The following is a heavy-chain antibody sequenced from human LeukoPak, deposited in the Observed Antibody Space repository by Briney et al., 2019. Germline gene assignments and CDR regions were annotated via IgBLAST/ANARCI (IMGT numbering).Heavy chain of an antibody. CDR1: GFTFSSYG. CDR2: IKQDGSEK. J-gene: IGHJ4*02. D-gene: IGHD2-2*01. Sequence: GGSLRLSCAASGFTFSSYGMSWVRQAPGKGLEWVANIKQDGSEKYYVDSVKGRFTISRDNAKNSLYLQMNSLRAEDTAVYHCARDRFRGVVVPAAIGNWGQGTLVTVSS. CDR3: ARDRFRGVVVPAAIGN. V-gene: IGHV3-7*01.